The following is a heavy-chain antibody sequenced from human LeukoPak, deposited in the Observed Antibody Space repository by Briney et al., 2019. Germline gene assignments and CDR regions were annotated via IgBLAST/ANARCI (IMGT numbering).Heavy chain of an antibody. D-gene: IGHD3-10*02. J-gene: IGHJ4*02. Sequence: PGGSLRLSCAASGFMFRSSSMSWVRQVPGKGLEWVSTISASADNIYYADSVKGRFTISRDNSKNTLFLQVNSLRAEDTAIYYCAKRPAAVRGVIPYVDYWGQGTLVTVSS. CDR2: ISASADNI. CDR1: GFMFRSSS. CDR3: AKRPAAVRGVIPYVDY. V-gene: IGHV3-23*01.